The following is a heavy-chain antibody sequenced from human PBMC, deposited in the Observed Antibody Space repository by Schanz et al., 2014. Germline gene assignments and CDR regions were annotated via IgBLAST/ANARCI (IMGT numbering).Heavy chain of an antibody. V-gene: IGHV4-31*09. D-gene: IGHD3-10*01. CDR1: GGSISSGGYY. CDR3: ALREKPYGPFAS. Sequence: QVQLQQWGAGLLKPSETLSLTCTVSGGSISSGGYYWSWIRQHPGKGLEWIGYIYYSGSTYYNPSLKSRVTISVARSKNQFSLRLDSVTAADTAVYYCALREKPYGPFASWGQGALGTVSS. J-gene: IGHJ4*02. CDR2: IYYSGST.